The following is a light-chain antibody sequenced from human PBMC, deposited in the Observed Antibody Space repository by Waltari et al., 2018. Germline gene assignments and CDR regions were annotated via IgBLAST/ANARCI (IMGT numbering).Light chain of an antibody. V-gene: IGKV1-33*01. Sequence: DIQMTTSPSSLSASVGDRVTITCQASQDISNYLNWYQQKPGKAPKLLIYDASNLETGVPSRFSGSGSGTDFTFTISSLQPEDIATYYCQQYDNLPLFTFGPGTKVDIK. J-gene: IGKJ3*01. CDR3: QQYDNLPLFT. CDR1: QDISNY. CDR2: DAS.